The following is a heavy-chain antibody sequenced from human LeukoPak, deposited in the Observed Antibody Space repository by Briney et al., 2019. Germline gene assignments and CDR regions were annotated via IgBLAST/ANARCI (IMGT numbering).Heavy chain of an antibody. V-gene: IGHV3-21*01. D-gene: IGHD3-22*01. CDR1: GFTFSNYA. J-gene: IGHJ1*01. CDR2: ISSSSSYI. CDR3: ASAMLYYYDSSGYPEYFQH. Sequence: GGSLRLSCAASGFTFSNYAMTWVRQAPGKGLEWVSSISSSSSYIYYADSVKGRFTISRDNAKNSLYLQMNSLRAEDTAVYYCASAMLYYYDSSGYPEYFQHWGQGTLVTVSS.